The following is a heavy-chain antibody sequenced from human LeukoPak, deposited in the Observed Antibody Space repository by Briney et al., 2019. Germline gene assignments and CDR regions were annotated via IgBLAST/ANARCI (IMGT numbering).Heavy chain of an antibody. CDR3: ARASGTNAFDI. Sequence: SGTLSLTCAVYGGSFSGYYWSWIRQPPGKGLEWIGEINHSGSTNYNPSLKSRVTISVDTSKNQFSLKLSSVTAADTAVYYCARASGTNAFDIWGQGTMVTVSS. CDR1: GGSFSGYY. D-gene: IGHD6-13*01. CDR2: INHSGST. V-gene: IGHV4-34*01. J-gene: IGHJ3*02.